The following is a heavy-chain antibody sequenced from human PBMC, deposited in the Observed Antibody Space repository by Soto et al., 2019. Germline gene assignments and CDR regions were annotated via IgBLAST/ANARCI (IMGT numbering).Heavy chain of an antibody. CDR3: EGFTVPGSLSHNIT. J-gene: IGHJ3*01. CDR2: IYYSGST. CDR1: GGSISSSSYY. D-gene: IGHD1-26*01. V-gene: IGHV4-39*01. Sequence: QLQLQESGPGLVKPSETLSLTCTVSGGSISSSSYYWGWIRQPPGKGLEWIGSIYYSGSTYYNPSLKSRVTISVDTSKNQFSLKLSSVTAADTAVYCCEGFTVPGSLSHNITWGQGTMVTVSS.